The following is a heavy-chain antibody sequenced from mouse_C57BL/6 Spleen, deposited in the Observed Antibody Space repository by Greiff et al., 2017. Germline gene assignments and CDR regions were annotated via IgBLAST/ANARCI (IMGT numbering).Heavy chain of an antibody. D-gene: IGHD3-2*02. J-gene: IGHJ2*01. V-gene: IGHV1-50*01. CDR1: GYTFTSYW. CDR2: IDPSDSDT. Sequence: QVQLQQPGAELVKPGASVKLSCKASGYTFTSYWMQWVKQRPGQGLEWIGEIDPSDSDTTYNQKFKGKATLTVDPSSSTAYMQLSSLTSEDSAVYYCARAQAGYFDYWGQGTTLTVSS. CDR3: ARAQAGYFDY.